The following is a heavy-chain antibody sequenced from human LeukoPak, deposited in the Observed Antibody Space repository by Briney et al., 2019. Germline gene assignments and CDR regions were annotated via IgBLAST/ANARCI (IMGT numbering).Heavy chain of an antibody. CDR3: AKDISYYGSGTSVDY. V-gene: IGHV3-9*01. CDR2: VSWNGGNI. D-gene: IGHD3-10*01. Sequence: GGSLRLSCAASGFTFDDYAVHWVRQVPGKGLEWVSSVSWNGGNIGYADSVKGRFTISRDNAKNSLYLQMNSLRAEDTALYYCAKDISYYGSGTSVDYWGQGTLVTVSS. CDR1: GFTFDDYA. J-gene: IGHJ4*02.